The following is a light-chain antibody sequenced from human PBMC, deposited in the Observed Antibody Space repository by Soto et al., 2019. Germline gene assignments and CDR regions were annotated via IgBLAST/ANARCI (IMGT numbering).Light chain of an antibody. J-gene: IGLJ1*01. CDR3: SAYTSSSTGV. CDR1: SSDVGHYNY. V-gene: IGLV2-14*01. CDR2: DVS. Sequence: QSALTQPASVSGSPGQSITISCTGTSSDVGHYNYVSWYQQHPGKAPKLMIYDVSKRPSGVSNRFSGSKSGNTASLTISGLQAEDEADYYCSAYTSSSTGVFGTGTKLTVL.